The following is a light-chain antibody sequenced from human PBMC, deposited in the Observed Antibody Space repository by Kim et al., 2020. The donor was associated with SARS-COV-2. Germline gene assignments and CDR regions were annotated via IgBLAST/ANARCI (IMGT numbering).Light chain of an antibody. CDR2: DVS. CDR3: SSYTSSSTLV. V-gene: IGLV2-14*01. CDR1: SSDVGGYNY. J-gene: IGLJ1*01. Sequence: QSALTQPASVYGSPGQSITISCTGTSSDVGGYNYVSWYQQHPGKAPKLMIYDVSKRPSGVSNRFSGSKSGNTASLTISGLQAEDEADYYCSSYTSSSTLVFGTGTKVTVL.